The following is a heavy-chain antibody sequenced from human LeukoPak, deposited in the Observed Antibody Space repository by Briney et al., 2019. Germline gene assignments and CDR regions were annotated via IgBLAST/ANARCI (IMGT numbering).Heavy chain of an antibody. J-gene: IGHJ4*02. CDR1: GGSISSYY. D-gene: IGHD5-24*01. Sequence: TSETLSLTCAVYGGSISSYYWSWIRQPPGKGLEWIGYIYYSGSTNYNPSLKSRVTISVDTSKNQFSLKLSSVTAADTAVYYCARDLSLDGYYDYWGQGTLVTVSS. CDR2: IYYSGST. V-gene: IGHV4-59*01. CDR3: ARDLSLDGYYDY.